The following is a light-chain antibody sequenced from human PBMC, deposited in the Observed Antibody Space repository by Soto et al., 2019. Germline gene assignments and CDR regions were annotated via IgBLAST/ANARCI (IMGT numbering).Light chain of an antibody. Sequence: QSVLTQPASVSGAPEQSITISCTGTDSDVGAFNYVSWYQQYPGKAPKLMIYDVGDRPSGVSNRFSGSKSGNTASLTISGLQAEDEADYYCSSYTAYTTDVFGTGTKLTVL. J-gene: IGLJ1*01. CDR2: DVG. CDR3: SSYTAYTTDV. V-gene: IGLV2-14*01. CDR1: DSDVGAFNY.